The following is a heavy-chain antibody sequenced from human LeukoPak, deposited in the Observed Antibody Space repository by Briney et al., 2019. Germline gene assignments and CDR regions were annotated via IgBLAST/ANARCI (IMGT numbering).Heavy chain of an antibody. CDR2: IKEDGSEK. V-gene: IGHV3-7*01. J-gene: IGHJ4*02. CDR1: GFTFRDYW. CDR3: ARAHYSSFDY. D-gene: IGHD3-22*01. Sequence: GGSLRLSCAASGFTFRDYWMSWFRQPPGKGLDWVANIKEDGSEKHYVDSVKGRFTISRDNAKNSLYLQSLYLQMNSLRAEDTAVYYCARAHYSSFDYWGQGTLVTVSS.